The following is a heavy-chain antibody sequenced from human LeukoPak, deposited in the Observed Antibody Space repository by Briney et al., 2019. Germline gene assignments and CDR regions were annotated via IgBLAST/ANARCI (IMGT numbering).Heavy chain of an antibody. V-gene: IGHV3-21*01. J-gene: IGHJ4*02. CDR2: ISSSSSYI. Sequence: PGGSLRLSCAASGFTFSRYWMSWVRQAPGKGLEWVSSISSSSSYIYYADSVKGRFTISRDNAKNSLYLQMNSLRAEDTAVYYCARESSSGYDPGYWGQGTLVTVSS. CDR1: GFTFSRYW. CDR3: ARESSSGYDPGY. D-gene: IGHD3-22*01.